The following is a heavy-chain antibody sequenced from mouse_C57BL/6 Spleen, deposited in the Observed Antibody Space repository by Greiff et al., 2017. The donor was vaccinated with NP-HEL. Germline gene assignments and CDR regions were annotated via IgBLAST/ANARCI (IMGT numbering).Heavy chain of an antibody. D-gene: IGHD1-1*01. J-gene: IGHJ1*03. Sequence: EVMLVESEGGLVQPGSSMKLSCTASGFTFSDYYMAWVRQVPEKGLEWVANINYDGSSTYYLDSLKSRFILSRDNAKNILYLQMSSLKSEDTATYDCARDRGHYDGRGGITWYFDVWGTGTTVTVSA. CDR3: ARDRGHYDGRGGITWYFDV. V-gene: IGHV5-16*01. CDR2: INYDGSST. CDR1: GFTFSDYY.